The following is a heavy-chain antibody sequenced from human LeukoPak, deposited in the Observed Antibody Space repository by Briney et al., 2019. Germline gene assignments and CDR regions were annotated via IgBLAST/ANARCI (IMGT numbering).Heavy chain of an antibody. V-gene: IGHV4-39*07. CDR3: AREKTGYPDY. D-gene: IGHD3-9*01. CDR2: IYYSGST. Sequence: SETLSLTCTVSGGSISSSSYYWGWIRQPPGKGLEWIGSIYYSGSTYYNPSLKSRVTISVDTSKNQFSLKLSSVTAADTAVYYCAREKTGYPDYWGQGTLVTVSS. J-gene: IGHJ4*02. CDR1: GGSISSSSYY.